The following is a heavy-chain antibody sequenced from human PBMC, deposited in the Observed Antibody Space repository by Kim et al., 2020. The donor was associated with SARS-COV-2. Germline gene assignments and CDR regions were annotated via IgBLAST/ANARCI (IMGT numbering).Heavy chain of an antibody. J-gene: IGHJ4*02. Sequence: GESLKISCKASGYTFITYWIGWVRQMPGKGLEWMGIVYPGDSETRYSPSFQGQVTISADKSITTAYLQWSSLKASDTAMYYCARPHPNIAEGVDSWGQGTLVTVSS. CDR2: VYPGDSET. CDR3: ARPHPNIAEGVDS. CDR1: GYTFITYW. D-gene: IGHD6-13*01. V-gene: IGHV5-51*01.